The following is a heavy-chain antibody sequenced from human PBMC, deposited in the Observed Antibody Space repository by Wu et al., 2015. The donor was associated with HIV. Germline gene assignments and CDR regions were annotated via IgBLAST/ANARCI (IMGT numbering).Heavy chain of an antibody. D-gene: IGHD1-1*01. CDR1: GYTFTSYG. CDR3: DQKQSKYLTNGXHFYHYYGMDV. J-gene: IGHJ6*02. CDR2: ISVYNGNT. V-gene: IGHV1-18*01. Sequence: QVQLVQSGAEVKKPGASVKVSCKASGYTFTSYGISWVRQAPGQGLEWMGWISVYNGNTNYAQKLQGRVTMTTDTSTNTAYMELRSLRSDDTAVYYCDQKQSKYLTNGXHFYHYYGMDVWGQGTTVTVS.